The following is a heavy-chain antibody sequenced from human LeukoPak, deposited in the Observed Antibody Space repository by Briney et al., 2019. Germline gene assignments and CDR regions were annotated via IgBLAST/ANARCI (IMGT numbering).Heavy chain of an antibody. Sequence: GGSLRLSCAASGFTFSNAWMSWVRQAPGKGLEWVSSISSSSSYIYYADSVKGRFTISRDNANNSLYLQMNSLSAEDTAIYYCARQPQVAHFDYWGQGTLVSVSS. CDR1: GFTFSNAW. J-gene: IGHJ4*02. V-gene: IGHV3-21*01. D-gene: IGHD2-15*01. CDR3: ARQPQVAHFDY. CDR2: ISSSSSYI.